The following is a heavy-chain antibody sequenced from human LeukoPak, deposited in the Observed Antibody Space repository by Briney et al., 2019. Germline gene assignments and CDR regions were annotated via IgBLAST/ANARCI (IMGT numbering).Heavy chain of an antibody. CDR3: AREIDYGDGIYYYYGMDV. D-gene: IGHD4-17*01. CDR1: GGTFSSYA. J-gene: IGHJ6*04. CDR2: IIPIFGTA. V-gene: IGHV1-69*13. Sequence: SVKVSCKASGGTFSSYAISWVRQAPGQGLEWMGGIIPIFGTANYAQKFQGRVTITADESTSTAYMELSSLRSEDTAVYYCAREIDYGDGIYYYYGMDVWGKGTTDTVSS.